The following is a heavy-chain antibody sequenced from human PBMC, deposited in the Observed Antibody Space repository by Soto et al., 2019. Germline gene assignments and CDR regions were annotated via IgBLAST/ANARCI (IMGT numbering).Heavy chain of an antibody. CDR2: IIPIFGTA. CDR3: ASSRTSITMIVVVPRDFDY. Sequence: GXSVKVSCKASVGTFSSYAISWVRQAPGQGLEWMGGIIPIFGTANYAQKFQGRVTITADESTSTAYMELSSLRSEDTAVYYCASSRTSITMIVVVPRDFDYWGQGTLVTVSS. J-gene: IGHJ4*02. D-gene: IGHD3-22*01. CDR1: VGTFSSYA. V-gene: IGHV1-69*13.